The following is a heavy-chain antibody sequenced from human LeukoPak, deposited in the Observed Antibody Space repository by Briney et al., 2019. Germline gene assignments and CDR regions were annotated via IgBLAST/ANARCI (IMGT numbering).Heavy chain of an antibody. CDR3: ARGHGPRSHYYYGMDV. CDR1: GGTFSSYA. D-gene: IGHD1-14*01. Sequence: ASVKGSCKASGGTFSSYAISWVRQAPGQGLEWMGRIIPILGVANYAQKFQGRVTITADKSTSTAYMELSSLRSEDTAVYYCARGHGPRSHYYYGMDVWGQGTTVTVSS. CDR2: IIPILGVA. J-gene: IGHJ6*02. V-gene: IGHV1-69*04.